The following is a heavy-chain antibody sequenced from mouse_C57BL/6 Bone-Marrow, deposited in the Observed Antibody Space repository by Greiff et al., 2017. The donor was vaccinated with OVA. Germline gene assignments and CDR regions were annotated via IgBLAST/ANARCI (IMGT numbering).Heavy chain of an antibody. CDR1: GYTFTSYW. CDR2: IHPNSGST. D-gene: IGHD1-1*01. Sequence: VQLQQPGAELVKPGASVKLSCKASGYTFTSYWMHWVKQRPGQGLEWIGMIHPNSGSTNYNEKFKSKATLTVDKSSSTAYMQLSSLTSEDSAVYYCARDHYGSSLVAMDYWGQGTSVTVSS. V-gene: IGHV1-64*01. CDR3: ARDHYGSSLVAMDY. J-gene: IGHJ4*01.